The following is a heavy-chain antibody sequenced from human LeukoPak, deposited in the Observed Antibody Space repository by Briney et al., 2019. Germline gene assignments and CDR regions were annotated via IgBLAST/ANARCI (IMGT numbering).Heavy chain of an antibody. CDR1: GFTFRAYD. D-gene: IGHD1-1*01. J-gene: IGHJ4*02. Sequence: GGSLRLSCAASGFTFRAYDLSWVRQAPGQGLECVAAIDRGVGTTYYADSVKGRFTISRDNSRNTLYLQMNNLRADDTAVYYCVKKGQADDDGKPDWGQGTLVTVSS. V-gene: IGHV3-23*01. CDR2: IDRGVGTT. CDR3: VKKGQADDDGKPD.